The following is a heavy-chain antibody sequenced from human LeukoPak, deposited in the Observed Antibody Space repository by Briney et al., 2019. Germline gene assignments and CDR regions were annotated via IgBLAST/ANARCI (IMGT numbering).Heavy chain of an antibody. CDR1: GYTFTGYY. D-gene: IGHD3-10*01. CDR3: ARDLLGGDDAFDI. V-gene: IGHV1-2*02. J-gene: IGHJ3*02. CDR2: INPNSGGT. Sequence: ASVKVSCKASGYTFTGYYMHWVRQAPGQGLEWMGWINPNSGGTNYAQKFQGRVTMTRDASISTAYMELSRLRSDDTAVYYCARDLLGGDDAFDIWGQGTMVTVSS.